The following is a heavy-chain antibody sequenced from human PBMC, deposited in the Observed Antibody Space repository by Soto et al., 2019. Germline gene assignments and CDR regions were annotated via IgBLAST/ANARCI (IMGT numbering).Heavy chain of an antibody. Sequence: QVQLVQSGAEVKKPGSSVKVSCKASGGTFSSYTISWVRQAPGQGLEWMGRIIPILGIANYAQKFQGRVTITANKSTSTAYMELSRLRSEDTAVYYCASSWHCSGGSCHSPDYWGKGPLLTVSS. J-gene: IGHJ4*02. CDR3: ASSWHCSGGSCHSPDY. V-gene: IGHV1-69*02. CDR1: GGTFSSYT. D-gene: IGHD2-15*01. CDR2: IIPILGIA.